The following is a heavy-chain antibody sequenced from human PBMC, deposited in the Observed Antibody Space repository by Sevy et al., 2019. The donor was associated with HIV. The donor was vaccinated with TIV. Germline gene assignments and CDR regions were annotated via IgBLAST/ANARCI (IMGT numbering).Heavy chain of an antibody. CDR1: GFTFRNYA. CDR3: TKDQGESSGYYPLGAFDI. Sequence: GGSLRLSCAASGFTFRNYAMNWVRQGPGKGLEWVSTISGSGKRTYYADSVKGRFTFSRDNSKNTFYLQMNRLRAEDTAVYYCTKDQGESSGYYPLGAFDIWGQGTMVTVSS. D-gene: IGHD3-22*01. V-gene: IGHV3-23*01. J-gene: IGHJ3*02. CDR2: ISGSGKRT.